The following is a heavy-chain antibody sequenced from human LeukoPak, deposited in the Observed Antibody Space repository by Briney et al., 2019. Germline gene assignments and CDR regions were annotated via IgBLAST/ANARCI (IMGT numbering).Heavy chain of an antibody. CDR3: ASVMDY. J-gene: IGHJ4*02. CDR2: ISDGGTDK. Sequence: GVSLRLSCAASGFIFSRFGAQWVRQAPGKGLEWVAFISDGGTDKNYADSVKGRFTISRDISKNTVYLQMNDLKIEDTAIYYCASVMDYWGQGTLVTVSS. D-gene: IGHD2-21*01. V-gene: IGHV3-30*04. CDR1: GFIFSRFG.